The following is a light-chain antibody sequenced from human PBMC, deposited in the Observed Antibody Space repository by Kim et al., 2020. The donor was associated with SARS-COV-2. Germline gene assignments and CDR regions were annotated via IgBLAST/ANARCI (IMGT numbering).Light chain of an antibody. V-gene: IGKV1-39*01. CDR1: ENIYTY. CDR2: AAS. J-gene: IGKJ2*01. CDR3: QQRSSTPQT. Sequence: DIQMTKSPVSLSASVGDRVTITCRASENIYTYLSWYRHKAGKAPELLIYAASSLQSGVPSRFSGTGSGTEFALTLNTLQPEDFATYYCQQRSSTPQTVGQGTKLEI.